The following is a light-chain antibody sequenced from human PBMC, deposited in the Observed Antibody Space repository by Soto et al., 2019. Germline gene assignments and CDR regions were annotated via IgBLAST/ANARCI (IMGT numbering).Light chain of an antibody. CDR2: DVA. Sequence: QSVLTQPRSVSGSPGQSVTISCTGTSSVVGSYNFVSWHQQHPGKAPKLMIYDVAKRPSGVPDRFSGSKSGNTASLTISGLQAEDEADYYCCTFAGRYSYVFGSGTKVTVL. V-gene: IGLV2-11*01. CDR3: CTFAGRYSYV. CDR1: SSVVGSYNF. J-gene: IGLJ1*01.